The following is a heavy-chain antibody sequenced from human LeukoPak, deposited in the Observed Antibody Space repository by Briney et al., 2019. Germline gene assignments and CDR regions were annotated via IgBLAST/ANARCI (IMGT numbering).Heavy chain of an antibody. CDR1: GYTFTDYY. J-gene: IGHJ5*02. D-gene: IGHD1-7*01. CDR2: INPNSGGT. Sequence: ASVKVSCKASGYTFTDYYMHWVRQAPGQGLEWMGWINPNSGGTNYAQKFQGRVTMTRDTSISTAYMELSRLRSDDTAVYYCAREEGLTGTTLFNWFDPWGQGTLVTVSS. CDR3: AREEGLTGTTLFNWFDP. V-gene: IGHV1-2*02.